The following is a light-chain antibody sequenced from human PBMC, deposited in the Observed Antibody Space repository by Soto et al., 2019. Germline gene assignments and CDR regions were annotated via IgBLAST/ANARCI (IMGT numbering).Light chain of an antibody. CDR3: QQYGSSPPVA. CDR1: QSVSSSY. CDR2: GAS. J-gene: IGKJ1*01. V-gene: IGKV3-20*01. Sequence: EIVLTQSPGTLSLSPGERATLSCRASQSVSSSYLAWYQQQPGQAPRLLIYGASSRATGIPDRFSGSGSGTAFTLTISRLEPEDFAVYYCQQYGSSPPVAFGQGTKVEIK.